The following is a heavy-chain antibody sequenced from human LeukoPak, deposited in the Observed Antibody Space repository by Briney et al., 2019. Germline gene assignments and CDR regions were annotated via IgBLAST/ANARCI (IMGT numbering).Heavy chain of an antibody. J-gene: IGHJ5*02. CDR2: TYYRSKWYN. V-gene: IGHV6-1*01. Sequence: SQTLSLTCAISGDSVSSNSAAWNWIRRSPSRGLEWLGRTYYRSKWYNDYAVSVKSRITINPDTSKNQFSLQLNSVTPEDTAVYYCARTLLARSDWFDPGAREPWSPSPQ. CDR3: ARTLLARSDWFDP. CDR1: GDSVSSNSAA. D-gene: IGHD2-15*01.